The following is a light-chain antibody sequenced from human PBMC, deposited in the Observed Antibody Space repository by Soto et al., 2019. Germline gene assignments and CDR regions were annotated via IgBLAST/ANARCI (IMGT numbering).Light chain of an antibody. J-gene: IGLJ1*01. CDR1: SSDVGGYSY. Sequence: QSALTQPASVSGSPGQSIAISCTGTSSDVGGYSYVSWYQQQPGTAPKLVISDVSNRPSGVSDRFSGSKSGNTASLTISGLQTEDEADYYCASYTTSSTYVFGTGTKLTVI. V-gene: IGLV2-14*01. CDR3: ASYTTSSTYV. CDR2: DVS.